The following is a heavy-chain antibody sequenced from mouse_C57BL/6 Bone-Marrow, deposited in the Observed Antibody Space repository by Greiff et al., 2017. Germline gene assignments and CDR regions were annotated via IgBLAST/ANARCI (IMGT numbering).Heavy chain of an antibody. CDR2: IYPGSGST. D-gene: IGHD1-1*01. V-gene: IGHV1-55*01. CDR1: GYTFTSYW. Sequence: QVQLQQPGAELVKPGASVKMSCKASGYTFTSYWITWVKQRPGQGLEWIGDIYPGSGSTNYNEKFKSKATLTVDKSSSTAYMQLSRLTSEDSAVYYWARDYCGISYPYYFGHWGKGTTHTVS. J-gene: IGHJ2*01. CDR3: ARDYCGISYPYYFGH.